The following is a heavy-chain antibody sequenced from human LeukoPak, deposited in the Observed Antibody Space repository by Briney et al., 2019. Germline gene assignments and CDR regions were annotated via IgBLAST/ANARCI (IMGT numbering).Heavy chain of an antibody. CDR1: GFTLSTYI. CDR2: ISSSSIYI. Sequence: GGSLRLSPAPSGFTLSTYIMNTVRQAPGNGLEWGSSISSSSIYIYYAESVKGRFTISRDNAKNSLYLQMNSLRAEDTAVYYCARAFNYDSSGYKPLYYFDYWGQGTLVAVSS. V-gene: IGHV3-21*01. D-gene: IGHD3-22*01. J-gene: IGHJ4*02. CDR3: ARAFNYDSSGYKPLYYFDY.